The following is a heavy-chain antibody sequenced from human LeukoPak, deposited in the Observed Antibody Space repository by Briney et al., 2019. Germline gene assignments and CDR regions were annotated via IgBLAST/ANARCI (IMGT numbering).Heavy chain of an antibody. D-gene: IGHD6-13*01. V-gene: IGHV3-7*01. CDR2: IKQDGSEK. CDR3: ARRYSSSWYAYYYYYYYMDV. J-gene: IGHJ6*03. Sequence: PGGSLRLSCAASGFTFSSYWMNWVRQAPGKGLGWVASIKQDGSEKYYVDSVKGRFTISRDNAKNSLYLQMNSLRAEDTAVYYCARRYSSSWYAYYYYYYYMDVWGKGTTVTVSS. CDR1: GFTFSSYW.